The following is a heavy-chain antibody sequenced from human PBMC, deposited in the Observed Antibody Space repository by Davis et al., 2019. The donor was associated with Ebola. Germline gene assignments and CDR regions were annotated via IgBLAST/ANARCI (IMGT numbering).Heavy chain of an antibody. Sequence: MNWVRQAPGKGLEWVSSISSRSTYIYYADSVEGRVTISRDNAKKSLYLQMNSLRAEDTAVYYCARDRWIAAAGIDYWGQGTLVTVSS. V-gene: IGHV3-21*01. CDR2: ISSRSTYI. J-gene: IGHJ4*02. CDR3: ARDRWIAAAGIDY. D-gene: IGHD6-13*01.